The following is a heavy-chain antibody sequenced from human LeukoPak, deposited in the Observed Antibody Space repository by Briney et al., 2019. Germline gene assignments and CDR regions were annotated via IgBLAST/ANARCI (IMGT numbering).Heavy chain of an antibody. D-gene: IGHD4/OR15-4a*01. CDR3: AKGLDGAFDY. CDR2: ISSSSSFT. J-gene: IGHJ4*02. CDR1: GFTFSTYS. Sequence: GGSLRLSCAASGFTFSTYSMNWVRQAPGKGLEWVSSISSSSSFTYYADSVKGRFTISRDNAKNSLYLQMNSLRAEDTAVYYCAKGLDGAFDYWGQGTLVTVSS. V-gene: IGHV3-21*01.